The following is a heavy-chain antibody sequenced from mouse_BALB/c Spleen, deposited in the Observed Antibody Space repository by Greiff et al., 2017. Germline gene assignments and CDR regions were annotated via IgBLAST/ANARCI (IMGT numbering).Heavy chain of an antibody. J-gene: IGHJ4*01. V-gene: IGHV2-2*02. Sequence: QVQLKESGPGLVQPSQSLSITCTVSGFSLTSYGVHWVRQSPGKGLEWLGVIWSGGSTDYNAAFISRLSISKDNSKSQVFFKMNSLQANDTAIYYCARNLLLDPYYYAMDYWGQGTSVTVSS. CDR2: IWSGGST. D-gene: IGHD2-10*01. CDR1: GFSLTSYG. CDR3: ARNLLLDPYYYAMDY.